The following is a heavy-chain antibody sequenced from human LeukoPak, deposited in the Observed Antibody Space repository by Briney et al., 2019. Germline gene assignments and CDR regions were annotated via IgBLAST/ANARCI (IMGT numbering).Heavy chain of an antibody. CDR1: GSSISSGGYY. V-gene: IGHV4-31*03. D-gene: IGHD6-6*01. Sequence: SETLSLTCTVSGSSISSGGYYWSWIRQHPGKGLEWIGYIYYSGSTYYNPSLKSRVTISVDTSKNQFSLKLSSVTAADTAVYYCARDVNAAARFDYWGQGTLVTVSS. CDR2: IYYSGST. J-gene: IGHJ4*02. CDR3: ARDVNAAARFDY.